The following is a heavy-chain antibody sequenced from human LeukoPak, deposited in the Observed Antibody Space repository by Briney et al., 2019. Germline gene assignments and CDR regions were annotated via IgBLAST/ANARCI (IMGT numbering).Heavy chain of an antibody. V-gene: IGHV3-48*04. CDR3: ARGQRRVVPAAIKFSWFDP. Sequence: GGSLRLSCAASGFTFSSYSMNWVRQAPGKGLEWVSYISSSGSTIYYADSVKGRFTISRDNAKNSLYLQMNSLRAEDTAVYYCARGQRRVVPAAIKFSWFDPWGQGTLVTVSS. J-gene: IGHJ5*02. CDR2: ISSSGSTI. D-gene: IGHD2-2*02. CDR1: GFTFSSYS.